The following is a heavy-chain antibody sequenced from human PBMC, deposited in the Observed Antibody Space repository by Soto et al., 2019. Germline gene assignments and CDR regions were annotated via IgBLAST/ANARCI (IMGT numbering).Heavy chain of an antibody. V-gene: IGHV3-30-3*01. CDR1: GFTFSSYA. J-gene: IGHJ4*02. Sequence: QVQLVESGGGVVQPGRSLRLSCAASGFTFSSYAMHWVRQAPGTGLEWVAVISYDGSNKYYADSVKGRFTISRDNSNNTLYLQMNSMRAEDTAVYYCARVRTGDIPDYWGQGTLVTVSS. D-gene: IGHD7-27*01. CDR3: ARVRTGDIPDY. CDR2: ISYDGSNK.